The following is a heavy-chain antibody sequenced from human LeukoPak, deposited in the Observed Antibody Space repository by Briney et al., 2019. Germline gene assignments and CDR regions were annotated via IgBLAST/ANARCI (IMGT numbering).Heavy chain of an antibody. CDR1: GFTFSSYW. CDR2: IEQDGGET. V-gene: IGHV3-7*01. D-gene: IGHD6-19*01. CDR3: ARRGIISGWYWAYYFDY. J-gene: IGHJ4*02. Sequence: GGSLRLSCAASGFTFSSYWMTWVRQAPGKGLEWVANIEQDGGETYYVDSVKGRFTISRDNAKNSLSLQMNSLRAEDTAVYYCARRGIISGWYWAYYFDYWGQGTLVTVSS.